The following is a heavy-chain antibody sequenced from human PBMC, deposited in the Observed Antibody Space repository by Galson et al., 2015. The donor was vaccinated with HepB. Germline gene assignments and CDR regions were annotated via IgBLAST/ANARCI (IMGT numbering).Heavy chain of an antibody. CDR3: AREGDPIGETDAFDI. V-gene: IGHV3-30-3*01. CDR1: GFTFRTYS. Sequence: SLRLSCAASGFTFRTYSVHWVRQAPGKGLEWVALISYDGSNKYYADSVKGRFTISRDNSRNTLYLQMNSLRPTDTALYYCAREGDPIGETDAFDIWGRGTMVTVSS. CDR2: ISYDGSNK. D-gene: IGHD3-10*01. J-gene: IGHJ3*02.